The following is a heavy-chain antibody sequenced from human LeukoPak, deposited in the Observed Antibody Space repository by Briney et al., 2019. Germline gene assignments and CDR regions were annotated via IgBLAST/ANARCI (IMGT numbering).Heavy chain of an antibody. J-gene: IGHJ4*02. CDR3: ARVGGNDFWSGYPEY. CDR2: ISSSSSYI. D-gene: IGHD3-3*01. CDR1: GFTFSSYS. Sequence: GGSLRLSCAASGFTFSSYSMNWVRQAPGKGLEWVSSISSSSSYIYYTDSVKGRFTISRDNAKNSLYLQMNSLRAEDTAVYYCARVGGNDFWSGYPEYWGQGTLVTVSS. V-gene: IGHV3-21*01.